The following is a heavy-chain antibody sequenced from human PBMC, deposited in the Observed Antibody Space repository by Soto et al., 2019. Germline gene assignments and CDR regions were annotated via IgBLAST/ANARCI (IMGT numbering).Heavy chain of an antibody. Sequence: ASVKVSCKASGGTFSSYAISWVRQAPGQGLEWMGGIIPIFGTANYAQKFQGRVTITADESTSTAYMELSSLRSEDTAGYYCARTYYDILTGYRASSTYVGSLDYWGQGTLVTVSS. CDR1: GGTFSSYA. CDR3: ARTYYDILTGYRASSTYVGSLDY. CDR2: IIPIFGTA. D-gene: IGHD3-9*01. J-gene: IGHJ4*02. V-gene: IGHV1-69*13.